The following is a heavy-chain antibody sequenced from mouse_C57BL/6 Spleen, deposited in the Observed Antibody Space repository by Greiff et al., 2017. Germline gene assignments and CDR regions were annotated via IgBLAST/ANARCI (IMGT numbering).Heavy chain of an antibody. V-gene: IGHV1-55*01. J-gene: IGHJ2*01. CDR1: GYTFTSYW. CDR2: IYPGSGST. Sequence: VQLQQPGAELVKPGASVKMSCKASGYTFTSYWITWVKQRPGQGLEWIGDIYPGSGSTNYNEKFKSKATLTVDTSSSTAYMQLSSLTSEDSAVYYCASIYYDYVDFDYWGQGTTLTVSS. CDR3: ASIYYDYVDFDY. D-gene: IGHD2-4*01.